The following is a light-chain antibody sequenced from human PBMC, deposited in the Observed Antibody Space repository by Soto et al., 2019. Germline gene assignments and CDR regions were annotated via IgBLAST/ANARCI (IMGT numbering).Light chain of an antibody. V-gene: IGLV1-47*01. CDR1: SSNIGSNY. Sequence: QSVLTQPPSASGTPGQRVTISRSGSSSNIGSNYVYWYQQLPGTAPKLLIYRNNQRPSGVPDRFSASKSGTSASLAISGLRSEDEADYYCAAWDDSLSGYVFGTGTKVTVL. CDR3: AAWDDSLSGYV. CDR2: RNN. J-gene: IGLJ1*01.